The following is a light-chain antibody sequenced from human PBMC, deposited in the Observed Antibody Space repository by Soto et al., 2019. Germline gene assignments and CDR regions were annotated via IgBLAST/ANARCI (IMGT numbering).Light chain of an antibody. V-gene: IGKV1-39*01. CDR2: DAS. Sequence: IQMTQSPSSLSASVGDRVTITCRASQDIGSDLGWYQQKPGKAPILLIYDASTLQSGVPSRFSGSGSGTDFTLTISSLQPEDFATYYCQQSYSTPRTFGQGTKLEIK. CDR3: QQSYSTPRT. J-gene: IGKJ2*02. CDR1: QDIGSD.